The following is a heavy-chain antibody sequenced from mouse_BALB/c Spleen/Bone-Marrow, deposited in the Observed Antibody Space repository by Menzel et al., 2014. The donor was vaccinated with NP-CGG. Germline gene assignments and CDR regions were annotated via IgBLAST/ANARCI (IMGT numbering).Heavy chain of an antibody. J-gene: IGHJ2*01. CDR2: IDPANGNT. V-gene: IGHV14-3*02. CDR3: ASYRLRTYFDY. D-gene: IGHD2-14*01. CDR1: GFNIKDTY. Sequence: VQLQQSGAELVKPGASVMLSCTASGFNIKDTYIHWVKQRPEQGLEWIGRIDPANGNTKYDPKFQGKATMTADTSSNTAYLQLSSLTSEDTAVYYCASYRLRTYFDYWGQGTTLTVSS.